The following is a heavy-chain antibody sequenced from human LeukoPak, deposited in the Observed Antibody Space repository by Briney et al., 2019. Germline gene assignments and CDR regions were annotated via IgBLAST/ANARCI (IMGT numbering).Heavy chain of an antibody. CDR2: ISYDGSNK. CDR3: AKGIRADYGDGTEPYYFDY. V-gene: IGHV3-30*18. Sequence: GGSLRLSCAASGFTFSSYGMHWVRQAPGKGLEWVAVISYDGSNKYYADSVKGRFTISRDNSKNTLYLQMNSLRAEDTAVYYCAKGIRADYGDGTEPYYFDYWGQGTPVTVSS. D-gene: IGHD4-17*01. J-gene: IGHJ4*02. CDR1: GFTFSSYG.